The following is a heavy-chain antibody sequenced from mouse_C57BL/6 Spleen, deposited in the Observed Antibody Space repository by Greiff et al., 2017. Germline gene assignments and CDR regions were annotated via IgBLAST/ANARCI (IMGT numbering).Heavy chain of an antibody. CDR1: GFNIKDDY. CDR2: IDPENGDT. D-gene: IGHD2-12*01. Sequence: VQLKVSGAELVRPGASVTLSCTASGFNIKDDYMHWVKQRPEQGLEWIGWIDPENGDTEYASKFQGKATITADTSSNTAYLQLSSLTSEDTAVYYCTLYYSVGSAYWGQGTLVTVSA. V-gene: IGHV14-4*01. CDR3: TLYYSVGSAY. J-gene: IGHJ3*01.